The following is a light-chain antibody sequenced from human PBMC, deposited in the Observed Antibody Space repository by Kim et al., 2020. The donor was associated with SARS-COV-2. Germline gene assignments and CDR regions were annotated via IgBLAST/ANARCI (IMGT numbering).Light chain of an antibody. Sequence: PGERATLSCRASQSVSRSYLAGYQQKPGQAPRLLIYGASSRATGIPDRFSGSGSGTDFTLTISRLEPEEFAVYYCQQYGSSPPITFGQGTRLEIK. CDR3: QQYGSSPPIT. CDR1: QSVSRSY. V-gene: IGKV3-20*01. J-gene: IGKJ5*01. CDR2: GAS.